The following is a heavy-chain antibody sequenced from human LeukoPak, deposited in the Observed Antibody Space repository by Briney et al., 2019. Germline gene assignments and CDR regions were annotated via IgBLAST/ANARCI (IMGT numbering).Heavy chain of an antibody. Sequence: GGSLRLSCAASGFTFSSYAMSWVRQAPGKGLEWVALTSYDGRNKYYADSVKGRFTSSRDNSKSTLYLQMNSLRPEDTAVYYCASPGSVVAGGFEGFPWGQGTLVTVSS. CDR2: TSYDGRNK. CDR3: ASPGSVVAGGFEGFP. V-gene: IGHV3-30*04. CDR1: GFTFSSYA. D-gene: IGHD2-15*01. J-gene: IGHJ5*02.